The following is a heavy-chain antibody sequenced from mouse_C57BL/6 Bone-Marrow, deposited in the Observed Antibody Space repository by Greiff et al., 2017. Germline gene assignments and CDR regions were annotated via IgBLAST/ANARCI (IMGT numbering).Heavy chain of an antibody. Sequence: VQLQQPGAELVMPGASVKLSCKASGYTFTSYWMHWVKQRPGQGLEWIGEIDPSDSYTNYNQKFKGKYTLTVDNSSSAAYMQLSSLTSEDSAVYYCARDYYDYDGSHFDYWGQGTTLTVSS. J-gene: IGHJ2*01. V-gene: IGHV1-69*01. CDR2: IDPSDSYT. CDR3: ARDYYDYDGSHFDY. CDR1: GYTFTSYW. D-gene: IGHD2-4*01.